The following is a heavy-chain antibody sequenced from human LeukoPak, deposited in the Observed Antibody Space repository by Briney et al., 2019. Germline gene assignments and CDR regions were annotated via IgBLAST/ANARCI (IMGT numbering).Heavy chain of an antibody. D-gene: IGHD7-27*01. CDR3: ARDASWAHDAFDI. V-gene: IGHV3-7*01. J-gene: IGHJ3*02. CDR1: GFTFSSYW. Sequence: GGSLRLSCAASGFTFSSYWMSWVRQAPGKGLEWVANIKQDGSEKYYVDSVKGRFTISRGNAKNSLYLQMNSLRAEDTAVYYCARDASWAHDAFDIWGQGTMVTVSS. CDR2: IKQDGSEK.